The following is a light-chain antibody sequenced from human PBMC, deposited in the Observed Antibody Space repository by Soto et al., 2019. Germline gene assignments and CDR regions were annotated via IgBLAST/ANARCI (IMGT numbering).Light chain of an antibody. CDR1: QSVSSN. Sequence: EIMMTQSPATLSVSPGERATLSCRASQSVSSNLACYQQKPGQAPRLRIYGASTRATGIPARVSGSGSGTEFSLTISSLQSEDFAVYYWPQYTTWPPWTFGQGTKVDIK. CDR2: GAS. V-gene: IGKV3-15*01. J-gene: IGKJ1*01. CDR3: PQYTTWPPWT.